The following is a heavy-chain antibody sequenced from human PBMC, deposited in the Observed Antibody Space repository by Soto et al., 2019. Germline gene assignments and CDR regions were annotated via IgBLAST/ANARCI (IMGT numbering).Heavy chain of an antibody. Sequence: PGGSLRLSCAASGFTFSSYGMHWVRQAPGKGLEWVAVISYDGSNKYYADSVKGRFTISRDNSKNTLYLQMNSLRAEDTAVYYCAKDFGSRMVRAPSYYFDYWGQGTLVTVSS. J-gene: IGHJ4*02. V-gene: IGHV3-30*18. D-gene: IGHD3-10*01. CDR2: ISYDGSNK. CDR3: AKDFGSRMVRAPSYYFDY. CDR1: GFTFSSYG.